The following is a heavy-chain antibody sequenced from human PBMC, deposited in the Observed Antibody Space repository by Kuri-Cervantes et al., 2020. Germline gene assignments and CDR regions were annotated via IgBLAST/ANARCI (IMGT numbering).Heavy chain of an antibody. J-gene: IGHJ3*02. Sequence: ASVKVSCRASGYTFTSYYMHWVRQAPGQGLEWMGWINLNSGVTNYAQKFQGWVTMTRDTSISTAYMELSRLRSDDTAVYYCAIYGDYVAFDIWGQGTMVTVSS. CDR1: GYTFTSYY. D-gene: IGHD4-17*01. CDR3: AIYGDYVAFDI. CDR2: INLNSGVT. V-gene: IGHV1-2*04.